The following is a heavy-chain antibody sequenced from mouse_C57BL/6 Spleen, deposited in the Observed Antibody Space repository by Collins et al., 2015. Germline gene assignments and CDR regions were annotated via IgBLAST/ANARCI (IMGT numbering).Heavy chain of an antibody. V-gene: IGHV3-2*02. D-gene: IGHD2-1*01. J-gene: IGHJ3*01. CDR1: GYSITSDYA. CDR3: ARYRAGNYLFAY. Sequence: DVQLQESGPGLVKPSQSLSLTCTVTGYSITSDYAWNWIRQFPGNKLEWMGYISYSGSTSYNPSLKSRISITRDTSKNQFFLQLNSVTTEDTATYYCARYRAGNYLFAYWGQGTLVTVSA. CDR2: ISYSGST.